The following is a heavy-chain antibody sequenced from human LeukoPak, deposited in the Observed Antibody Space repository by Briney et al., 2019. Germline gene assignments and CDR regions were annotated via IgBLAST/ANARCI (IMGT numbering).Heavy chain of an antibody. V-gene: IGHV3-23*01. J-gene: IGHJ6*03. CDR3: ARDSLLWFGELLQDYYYYMDV. D-gene: IGHD3-10*01. CDR2: ISGSGGST. Sequence: GGSLRLSCAASGFTFSSYAMSWVRQAPGKGLEWVSAISGSGGSTYYADSVKGRFTISRDNAKNTLYLQMNSLRAEDTAVYYCARDSLLWFGELLQDYYYYMDVWGKGTTVTVSS. CDR1: GFTFSSYA.